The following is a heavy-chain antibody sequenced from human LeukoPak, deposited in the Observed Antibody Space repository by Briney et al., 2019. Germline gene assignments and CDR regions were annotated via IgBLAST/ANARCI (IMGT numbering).Heavy chain of an antibody. CDR3: ASEFGYCSGGSCYSDPTEYFQH. V-gene: IGHV1-2*02. J-gene: IGHJ1*01. D-gene: IGHD2-15*01. Sequence: ASVKVSCKASGYTFTGYYMHWVRQAPGQGLEWMGWINPNSGGTNYAQKFQGRVTMTRDTSISTAYMELSRLRSDDTVVYYCASEFGYCSGGSCYSDPTEYFQHWGQGTLVTVSS. CDR1: GYTFTGYY. CDR2: INPNSGGT.